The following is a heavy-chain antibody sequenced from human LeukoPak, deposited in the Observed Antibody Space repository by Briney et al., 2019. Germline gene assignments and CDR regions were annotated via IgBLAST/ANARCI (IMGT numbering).Heavy chain of an antibody. D-gene: IGHD2-2*02. CDR3: ARYCCTSTRCPGIEH. J-gene: IGHJ1*01. Sequence: SETLSLTCTVSSGSINSGNYFWTWLRQPPGKGLEWIGYIYNSGSVYYNPSLNSRVTISADASKSQFSLKLTSVTAADTAVYYCARYCCTSTRCPGIEHWGQGTLVTVSS. V-gene: IGHV4-30-4*01. CDR1: SGSINSGNYF. CDR2: IYNSGSV.